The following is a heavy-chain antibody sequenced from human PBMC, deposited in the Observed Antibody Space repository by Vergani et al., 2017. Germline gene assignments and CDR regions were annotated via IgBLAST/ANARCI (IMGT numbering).Heavy chain of an antibody. V-gene: IGHV1-18*01. CDR3: AREESIKVVQPYYYYYGMDV. CDR2: ISAYNGNT. J-gene: IGHJ6*02. CDR1: GYTFTSYG. D-gene: IGHD1-1*01. Sequence: QVQLVQSGAEVKKPGASVKVSCKASGYTFTSYGISWVRQAPGQGLEWMGWISAYNGNTNYAQKLQGRVTMTTDTSTSTAYMELRSLRSDDTAVYYCAREESIKVVQPYYYYYGMDVWGQGTTVTVSS.